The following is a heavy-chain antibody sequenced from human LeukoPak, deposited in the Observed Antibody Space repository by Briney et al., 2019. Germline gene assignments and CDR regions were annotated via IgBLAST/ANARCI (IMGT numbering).Heavy chain of an antibody. V-gene: IGHV3-30*18. J-gene: IGHJ6*03. CDR2: ISYDESNK. Sequence: GGSLRLSCAASGFTFSTYAMHWVRQAPGKGLEWVVVISYDESNKYYADSVKGRFTISRDDSKNTLYLQMNSLRAEDTAVYYCAKDNGYYYMDVWGKGTTVTVSS. CDR1: GFTFSTYA. CDR3: AKDNGYYYMDV. D-gene: IGHD2-8*01.